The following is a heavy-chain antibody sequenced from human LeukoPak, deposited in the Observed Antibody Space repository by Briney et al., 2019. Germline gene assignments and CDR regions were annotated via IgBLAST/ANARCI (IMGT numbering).Heavy chain of an antibody. D-gene: IGHD5-18*01. J-gene: IGHJ4*02. CDR1: GYSFPSFW. Sequence: GESLKISCKGSGYSFPSFWIGWLRQVPGKGLEWMGIIYIGDSNTRYSPSLRGQVTISADKSISTAYLQWSSLKASDTAMYYCARLRGYNYGYNFDYWGQGTLVTVSS. V-gene: IGHV5-51*01. CDR3: ARLRGYNYGYNFDY. CDR2: IYIGDSNT.